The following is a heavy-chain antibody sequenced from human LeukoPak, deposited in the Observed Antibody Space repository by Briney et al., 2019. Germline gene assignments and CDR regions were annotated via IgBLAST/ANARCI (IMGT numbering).Heavy chain of an antibody. CDR2: IYTSGST. J-gene: IGHJ6*03. CDR1: GGSIGSYY. D-gene: IGHD6-19*01. CDR3: ARDLYSSGWYGYYYYMDV. Sequence: PSETLSLTCTVSGGSIGSYYWSWIRQPAGKGLEWIGRIYTSGSTNYNPSLKSRVTMSVDTSKNQFSLKLSSVTAADTAVYYCARDLYSSGWYGYYYYMDVWGKGTTVTVSS. V-gene: IGHV4-4*07.